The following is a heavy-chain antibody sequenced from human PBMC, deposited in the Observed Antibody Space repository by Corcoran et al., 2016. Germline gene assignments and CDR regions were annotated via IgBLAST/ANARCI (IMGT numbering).Heavy chain of an antibody. Sequence: QVQLVQSGAEVEKPGSSVKVSCKASGGTFSSYAISWVRQAHGQGLEWMGGIIPIFGTANYEQKFQGRVTITADESTSTAYMELSSLRSEDTAVYYCRLSSGYYFPFDYWGQGTLVTVSS. CDR1: GGTFSSYA. V-gene: IGHV1-69*01. CDR2: IIPIFGTA. D-gene: IGHD3-22*01. J-gene: IGHJ4*02. CDR3: RLSSGYYFPFDY.